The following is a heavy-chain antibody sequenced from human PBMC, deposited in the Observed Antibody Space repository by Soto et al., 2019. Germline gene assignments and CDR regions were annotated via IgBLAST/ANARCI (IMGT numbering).Heavy chain of an antibody. CDR1: GFTFSNYA. V-gene: IGHV3-30*09. CDR2: ISYDGGIK. J-gene: IGHJ5*01. D-gene: IGHD1-26*01. Sequence: QVQLVQSGGGVVQPGRSLRLSCVASGFTFSNYAMHWVRQAPGKRPEWVAVISYDGGIKDYPDSVKGRFAISRDNSKNTLYLYMNRLRIEDTAVYFCARDPIVGSPDWFDSWGQGTLVTVS. CDR3: ARDPIVGSPDWFDS.